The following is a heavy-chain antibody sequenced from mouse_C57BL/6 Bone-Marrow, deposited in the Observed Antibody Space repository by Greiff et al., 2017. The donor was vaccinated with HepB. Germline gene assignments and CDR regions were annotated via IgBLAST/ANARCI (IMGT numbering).Heavy chain of an antibody. CDR1: GFNIKDYY. D-gene: IGHD1-1*01. CDR2: IDPEDGDT. V-gene: IGHV14-1*01. Sequence: EVQLQQSGAELVRPGASVKLSCTASGFNIKDYYMHWVKQRPEQGLEWIGRIDPEDGDTEYAPKFQGKATMTADTSSNPAYLQLSSLTSEDTAVYYCTTYYYGSSLRHYWGQGTTLTVSA. CDR3: TTYYYGSSLRHY. J-gene: IGHJ2*01.